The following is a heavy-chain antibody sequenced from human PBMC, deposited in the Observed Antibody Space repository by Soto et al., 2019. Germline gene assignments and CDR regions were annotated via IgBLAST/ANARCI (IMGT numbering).Heavy chain of an antibody. V-gene: IGHV4-38-2*01. Sequence: PSETLSLTCAVSGYSISSGYYWGWIRQPPGKGLEWIGSIYHSGSTYYNPSLKSRVTISVDTSKNQFSLKLSSVTAADTAVYYCASHYYGSGSYLYYFDYWGQGTLVTVSS. CDR1: GYSISSGYY. D-gene: IGHD3-10*01. J-gene: IGHJ4*02. CDR2: IYHSGST. CDR3: ASHYYGSGSYLYYFDY.